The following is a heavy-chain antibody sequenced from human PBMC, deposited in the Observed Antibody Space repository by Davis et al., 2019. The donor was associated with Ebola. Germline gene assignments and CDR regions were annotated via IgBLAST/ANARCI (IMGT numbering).Heavy chain of an antibody. Sequence: SVKVSCKASGGIIRSNTINWVRQAPGQGLEWMGRITPNFDTTTYAQKFQGRVTIAADESTNTAYMELSSLRFEDSAVYYCARLVAGVGRSNYFDYWGQGTLVTVSS. CDR1: GGIIRSNT. CDR3: ARLVAGVGRSNYFDY. CDR2: ITPNFDTT. V-gene: IGHV1-69*13. D-gene: IGHD6-6*01. J-gene: IGHJ4*02.